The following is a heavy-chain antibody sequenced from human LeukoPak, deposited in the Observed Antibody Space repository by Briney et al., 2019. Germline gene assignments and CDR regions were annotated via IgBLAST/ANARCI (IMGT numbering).Heavy chain of an antibody. CDR1: GFTFSEAW. D-gene: IGHD3-10*01. CDR2: INNDGSTT. J-gene: IGHJ1*01. CDR3: ARVSGPGMNEYFHL. V-gene: IGHV3-74*01. Sequence: GGSLRLSCAASGFTFSEAWMHWVRQAPGKGLVWVSRINNDGSTTRYADSVKGRFAISRDNAKNTLYLQMNSLRAEDTAVYYCARVSGPGMNEYFHLWGLGTLVTVSS.